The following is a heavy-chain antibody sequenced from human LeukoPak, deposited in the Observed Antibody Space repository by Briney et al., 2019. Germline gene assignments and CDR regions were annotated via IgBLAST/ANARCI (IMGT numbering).Heavy chain of an antibody. CDR1: GFTFSSYD. J-gene: IGHJ4*02. Sequence: GGSPRLSCAASGFTFSSYDMNWVRQAPGKGLEWVSYISSSGSPIYYADSVKGRFTISRDNAKNSLYLQMNSLRAEDTAVYYCAREGIAAAVYDYWGQGTLVTVSS. CDR3: AREGIAAAVYDY. V-gene: IGHV3-48*03. D-gene: IGHD6-13*01. CDR2: ISSSGSPI.